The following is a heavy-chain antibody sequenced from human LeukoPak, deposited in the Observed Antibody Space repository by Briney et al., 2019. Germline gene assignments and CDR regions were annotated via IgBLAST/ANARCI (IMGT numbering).Heavy chain of an antibody. CDR3: AKDLLRRIGGTVFP. J-gene: IGHJ5*02. CDR1: GFTFSSYA. D-gene: IGHD4-11*01. CDR2: ISGSGGST. V-gene: IGHV3-23*01. Sequence: PGGSLRLSCAASGFTFSSYAMHWVRQAPGKGLEWVSAISGSGGSTYYADSVKGRFTISRDNSKNTLYLQMNSLRAEDTAVYYCAKDLLRRIGGTVFPWGQGTLVTVSS.